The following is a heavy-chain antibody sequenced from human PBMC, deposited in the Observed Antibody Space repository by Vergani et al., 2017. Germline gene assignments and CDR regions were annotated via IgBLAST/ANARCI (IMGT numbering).Heavy chain of an antibody. D-gene: IGHD2-2*01. CDR3: ARGLYGYCSSTSCSPKPPGY. V-gene: IGHV5-51*01. CDR2: IYPGDSDT. Sequence: EVQLVQSGAEVKKPGESLKISCKGSGYSFTSYWIGWVRQMPGKGLEWMGIIYPGDSDTRYSPSFQGQVTISADKSISTAYLQWSSLKASDTAMYYCARGLYGYCSSTSCSPKPPGYWGQGTLVIVSS. CDR1: GYSFTSYW. J-gene: IGHJ4*02.